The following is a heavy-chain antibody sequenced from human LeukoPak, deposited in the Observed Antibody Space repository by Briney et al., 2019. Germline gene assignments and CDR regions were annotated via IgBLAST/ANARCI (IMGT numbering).Heavy chain of an antibody. V-gene: IGHV3-15*01. D-gene: IGHD2-2*01. Sequence: GGSLRLSCAASAFTFSNAWMSWVRQAPGKGLEWVGRTKSNTDGGTTDFAAPVKGRFTISRDDSKNTLYLQMDSLKTEDTALYYCTTGYCSVTSCHRSLYFDYWGQGTLVTVSS. CDR1: AFTFSNAW. CDR3: TTGYCSVTSCHRSLYFDY. CDR2: TKSNTDGGTT. J-gene: IGHJ4*02.